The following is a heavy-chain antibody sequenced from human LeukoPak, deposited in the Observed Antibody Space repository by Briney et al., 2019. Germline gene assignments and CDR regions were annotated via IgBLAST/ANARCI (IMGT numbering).Heavy chain of an antibody. V-gene: IGHV3-33*06. Sequence: GGSLRLSCAASGFTFSSYGMHWVRQAPGKGLEWVAVIWYDGSNKYYADSVKGRFTISRDNSKNTLYLQMNSLRAEDTAVYYCAKSPWEHNDSSGYYPNWGRGTLVTVSS. D-gene: IGHD3-22*01. J-gene: IGHJ4*02. CDR2: IWYDGSNK. CDR1: GFTFSSYG. CDR3: AKSPWEHNDSSGYYPN.